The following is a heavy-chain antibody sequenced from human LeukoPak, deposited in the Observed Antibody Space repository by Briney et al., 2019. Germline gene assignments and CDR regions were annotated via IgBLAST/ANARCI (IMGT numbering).Heavy chain of an antibody. CDR3: AKLSRISSAAGASFDY. Sequence: GGSLRLSCAASGFTFSSYSMNWVRQAPGKGLEWVSSISSSSSYIYYADSVKGRFTISRDSSKNTLHLQMSSLRAEDTAVYYCAKLSRISSAAGASFDYWGQGTLVTVAS. CDR1: GFTFSSYS. CDR2: ISSSSSYI. V-gene: IGHV3-21*04. J-gene: IGHJ4*02. D-gene: IGHD6-13*01.